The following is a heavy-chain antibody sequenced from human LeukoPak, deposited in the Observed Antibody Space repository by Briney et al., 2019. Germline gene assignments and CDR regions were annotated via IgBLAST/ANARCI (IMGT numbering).Heavy chain of an antibody. CDR2: IYYSGST. Sequence: PSETLSLTCTISGGSISSYYWGWIRQPPGKALEYIGYIYYSGSTNYNPSLRGRVTISVDTSKNQFSLKLSSVTATDTAVYYCARVPSLAADRRGYYMDVWGKGTTVTVSS. CDR3: ARVPSLAADRRGYYMDV. CDR1: GGSISSYY. J-gene: IGHJ6*03. D-gene: IGHD6-13*01. V-gene: IGHV4-59*01.